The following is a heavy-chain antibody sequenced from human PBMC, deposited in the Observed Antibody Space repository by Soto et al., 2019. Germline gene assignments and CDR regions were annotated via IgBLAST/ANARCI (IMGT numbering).Heavy chain of an antibody. D-gene: IGHD3-22*01. CDR2: ITGDGHRT. V-gene: IGHV3-23*01. CDR1: GFTFSGYA. CDR3: AYRDYYGSASFTPLFES. J-gene: IGHJ4*02. Sequence: EVQLLESGGGLVQPGGSLRLSCTASGFTFSGYAMSWVRQSPGKELEWVAAITGDGHRTYYADSVEGRFTISRDNSKKTLFLQMNSLRTEDTAIYHCAYRDYYGSASFTPLFESWGQGVLVTVSS.